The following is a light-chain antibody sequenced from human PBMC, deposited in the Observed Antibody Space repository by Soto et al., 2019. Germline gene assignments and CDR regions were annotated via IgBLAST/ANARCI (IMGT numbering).Light chain of an antibody. J-gene: IGLJ1*01. Sequence: QAVVTQEPSLTVSPGGTVTLTCGSSTGTVTSGHYPYWFQQKPGQAPRTLISDISRRLSGTPARFSGSLLGDKAALTLSGAQPEDEADYYCLLYYGGSSVFATGTKLTVL. V-gene: IGLV7-46*01. CDR3: LLYYGGSSV. CDR2: DIS. CDR1: TGTVTSGHY.